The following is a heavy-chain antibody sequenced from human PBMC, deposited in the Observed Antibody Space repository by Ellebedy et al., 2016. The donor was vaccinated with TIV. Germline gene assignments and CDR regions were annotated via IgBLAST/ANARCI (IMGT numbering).Heavy chain of an antibody. CDR1: GFTFSSYS. V-gene: IGHV3-21*04. CDR2: ISSSSSYI. Sequence: GESLKISXAASGFTFSSYSMNWVRQAPGKGLEWVSSISSSSSYIYYADSVKGRFTISRDNAKNSLYLQMNSLRAEDTAVYYCAREWELQDWGQGTLVTVSS. J-gene: IGHJ4*02. CDR3: AREWELQD. D-gene: IGHD1-26*01.